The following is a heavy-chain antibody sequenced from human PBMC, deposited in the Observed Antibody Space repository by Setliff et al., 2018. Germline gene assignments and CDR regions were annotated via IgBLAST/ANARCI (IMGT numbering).Heavy chain of an antibody. CDR1: GYSFTSYW. V-gene: IGHV5-51*01. J-gene: IGHJ6*02. Sequence: GESLKISCKGSGYSFTSYWIGWVRQMPGKGLEWMGIIYPGDSDTRYSPSFQGQVTISADKSISTAYLQWSSLKASDTAIYYCARYDSSGYHYYYGMDVWGQGTTVTVSS. CDR2: IYPGDSDT. CDR3: ARYDSSGYHYYYGMDV. D-gene: IGHD3-22*01.